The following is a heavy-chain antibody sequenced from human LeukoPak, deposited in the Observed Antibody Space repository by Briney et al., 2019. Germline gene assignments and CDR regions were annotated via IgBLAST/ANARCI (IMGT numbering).Heavy chain of an antibody. CDR3: ARDSEVDLERVDAFDI. V-gene: IGHV3-7*01. CDR1: EFTFSSYW. Sequence: PGGSLRLSCAASEFTFSSYWMSWVRQAPGKGLEWVANIKQDGSEKYYVDSVKGRFTISRDNAKNSLYLQMNSLRAEDTAVYYCARDSEVDLERVDAFDIWGQGTMVTVSS. CDR2: IKQDGSEK. D-gene: IGHD1-1*01. J-gene: IGHJ3*02.